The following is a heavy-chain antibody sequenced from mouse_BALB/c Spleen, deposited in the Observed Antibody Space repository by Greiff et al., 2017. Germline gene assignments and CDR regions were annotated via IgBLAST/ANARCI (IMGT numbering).Heavy chain of an antibody. J-gene: IGHJ2*01. Sequence: EVQLQQSGTVLARPGASVKMSCKASGYTFTSYWMHWVKQRPGQGLEWIGAIYPGNSDTSYNQKFKGKAKLTAVTSTSTAYMELSSLTNEDSAVYYCIYGSFDYWGQGTTLTVSS. CDR3: IYGSFDY. CDR2: IYPGNSDT. D-gene: IGHD1-2*01. CDR1: GYTFTSYW. V-gene: IGHV1-5*01.